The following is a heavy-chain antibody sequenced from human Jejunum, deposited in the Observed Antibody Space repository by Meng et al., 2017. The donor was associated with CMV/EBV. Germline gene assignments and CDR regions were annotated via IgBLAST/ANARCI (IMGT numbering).Heavy chain of an antibody. V-gene: IGHV3-21*06. CDR3: ATWLYGSSAGGMDV. CDR1: GLTFSYTS. Sequence: SGLTFSYTSMNWVRQEPGMGLEWVACISGRGDGIYYADSVKGRFTISRDNAKSSLYLQMNSLSAEDTAVYYCATWLYGSSAGGMDVWGQGTTVTVSS. D-gene: IGHD6-6*01. J-gene: IGHJ6*02. CDR2: ISGRGDGI.